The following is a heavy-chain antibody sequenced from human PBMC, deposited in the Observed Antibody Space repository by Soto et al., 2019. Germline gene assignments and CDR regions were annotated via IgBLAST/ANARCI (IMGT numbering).Heavy chain of an antibody. CDR2: ISANSGDT. CDR3: AGDLRDSCCVTSCINFDF. CDR1: GYTFSSYG. J-gene: IGHJ4*02. V-gene: IGHV1-18*01. D-gene: IGHD2-2*01. Sequence: QVQLVQSGAEVKEPGASVRVSCKASGYTFSSYGFSWVRQAPGQGLEWVAWISANSGDTNSAQKFQGRVTLTTDTSTSTAYMDLRSLTSDDTAMYYFAGDLRDSCCVTSCINFDFWGPGNLVTVS.